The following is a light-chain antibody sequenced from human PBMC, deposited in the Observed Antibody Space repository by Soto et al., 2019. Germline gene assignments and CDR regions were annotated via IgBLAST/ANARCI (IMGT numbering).Light chain of an antibody. V-gene: IGKV3-15*01. CDR1: QSVNSN. CDR3: QQYHKWPPYT. Sequence: EIGMTQSPATLSVSPGERATLSCRASQSVNSNLAWYQQKPGQAPRLLIYDASSRATDIPARFSGSGSGTEFTLTISSLQSEDFAVYYCQQYHKWPPYTFGQGTKVDIK. J-gene: IGKJ2*01. CDR2: DAS.